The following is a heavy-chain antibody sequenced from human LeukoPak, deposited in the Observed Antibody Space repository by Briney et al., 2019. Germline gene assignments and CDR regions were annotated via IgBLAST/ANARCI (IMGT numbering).Heavy chain of an antibody. CDR1: GYTFTSYG. CDR2: ISAYNGNT. Sequence: ASVKVSCKASGYTFTSYGISWVRQAPGQGLEWMGWISAYNGNTNYAQKLQGRVTMTTDTSTSTAYMELRSLRSDDTAVYYCAKGRKISSTSCYTPFDYWGQGTLVTVSS. V-gene: IGHV1-18*01. CDR3: AKGRKISSTSCYTPFDY. D-gene: IGHD2-2*02. J-gene: IGHJ4*02.